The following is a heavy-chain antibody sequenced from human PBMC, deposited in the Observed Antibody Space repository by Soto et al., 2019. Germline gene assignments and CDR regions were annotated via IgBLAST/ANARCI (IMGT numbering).Heavy chain of an antibody. CDR1: GFTFSSYA. CDR2: ISGSGGSK. V-gene: IGHV3-23*01. CDR3: AKDRAIAEGRYYYYYYMDV. Sequence: GGSLRLSCAASGFTFSSYAMSWVRQAPGKGLEWVSAISGSGGSKYYADSVKGRFTISRDNSKNTLYLQMNSLRAEDTAVYYCAKDRAIAEGRYYYYYYMDVWGKGTTVTVSS. J-gene: IGHJ6*03. D-gene: IGHD6-13*01.